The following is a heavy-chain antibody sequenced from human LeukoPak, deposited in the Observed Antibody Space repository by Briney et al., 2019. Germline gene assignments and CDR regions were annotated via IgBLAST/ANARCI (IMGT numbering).Heavy chain of an antibody. Sequence: GGSLRLSCATSGFTFSSYAMSWVRQAPGKGLEWVSSISGRGANTHYADSVKGRFTISGDYSKNTLNLQMNSLRAEDTAVYYCASHVYYYDSSGYCDYWGQGTLVTVSS. CDR3: ASHVYYYDSSGYCDY. CDR2: ISGRGANT. CDR1: GFTFSSYA. V-gene: IGHV3-23*01. J-gene: IGHJ4*02. D-gene: IGHD3-22*01.